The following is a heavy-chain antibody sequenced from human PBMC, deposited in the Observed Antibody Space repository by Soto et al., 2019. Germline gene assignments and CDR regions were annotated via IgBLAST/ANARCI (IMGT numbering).Heavy chain of an antibody. CDR3: ARFGGPARRFLEWLLSLSRGYGMDV. Sequence: QVQLVQSGAEVKKPGASVKVSCKASGYTFTSYGISWVRQAPGQGLEWMGWISAYNGNTNYAQKLQGRVTMTTDTSTSTAYMELRSLRSDDTAVYYCARFGGPARRFLEWLLSLSRGYGMDVWGQGTTVTVSS. CDR1: GYTFTSYG. D-gene: IGHD3-3*01. J-gene: IGHJ6*02. V-gene: IGHV1-18*04. CDR2: ISAYNGNT.